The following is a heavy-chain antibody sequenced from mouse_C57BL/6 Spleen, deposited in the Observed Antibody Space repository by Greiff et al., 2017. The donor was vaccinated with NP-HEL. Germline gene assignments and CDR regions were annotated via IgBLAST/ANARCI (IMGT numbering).Heavy chain of an antibody. CDR3: ARSAYYSNYYAMDY. J-gene: IGHJ4*01. CDR2: ISDGGSYT. V-gene: IGHV5-4*01. Sequence: EVHLVESGGGLVKPGGSLKLSCAASGFTFSSYAMSWVRQTPEKRLEWVATISDGGSYTYYPDNVKGRFTISRDNAKNNLYLQMSHLKSEDTAMYYCARSAYYSNYYAMDYWGQGTSVTVSS. CDR1: GFTFSSYA. D-gene: IGHD2-5*01.